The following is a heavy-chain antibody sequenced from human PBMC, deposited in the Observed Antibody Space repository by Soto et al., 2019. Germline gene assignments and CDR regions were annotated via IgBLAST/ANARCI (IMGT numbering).Heavy chain of an antibody. CDR1: GYTFTGYY. CDR2: INPNSGGT. J-gene: IGHJ4*02. V-gene: IGHV1-2*04. D-gene: IGHD1-26*01. CDR3: SSVAGVGATTSYDY. Sequence: QVQLVQSGAEVKKPGASVKVSCKASGYTFTGYYMHWVRQAPGQGLEWMGWINPNSGGTNYAQKFQGWVTMTRDTSISAAYMELSRLRSDDTAVYYCSSVAGVGATTSYDYWGQGTLVTVSS.